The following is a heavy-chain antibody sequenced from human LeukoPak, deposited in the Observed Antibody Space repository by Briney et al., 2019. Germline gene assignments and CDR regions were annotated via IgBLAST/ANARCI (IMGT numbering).Heavy chain of an antibody. D-gene: IGHD3-22*01. CDR3: AGDFEEFAYDSSGYLDY. CDR2: ISAFNGNT. J-gene: IGHJ4*02. CDR1: GYSLTSHG. V-gene: IGHV1-18*01. Sequence: GASVKVSCKASGYSLTSHGISWLRQAPGQGLEWMGWISAFNGNTNHAPHVQGRVTMTTDTSTSTAYMELRTLRSDDTAVYYCAGDFEEFAYDSSGYLDYWGQGTLVTVSS.